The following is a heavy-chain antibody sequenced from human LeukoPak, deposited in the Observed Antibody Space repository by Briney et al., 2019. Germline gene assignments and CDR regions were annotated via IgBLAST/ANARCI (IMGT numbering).Heavy chain of an antibody. D-gene: IGHD6-19*01. CDR3: TRRAPAVAGDYYYYMDV. V-gene: IGHV3-73*01. Sequence: GGSLRLSCAASGFTFSGSAMHWVRQASGKGLEWVGRIRSKANSYATAYAASVKGRFTISRDDSKNTAYLQMNSLKTEDTAVYYCTRRAPAVAGDYYYYMDVWGKGTTVTVSS. CDR1: GFTFSGSA. CDR2: IRSKANSYAT. J-gene: IGHJ6*03.